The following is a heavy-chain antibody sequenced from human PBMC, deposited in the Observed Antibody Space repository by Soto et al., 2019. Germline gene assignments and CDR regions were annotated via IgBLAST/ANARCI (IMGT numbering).Heavy chain of an antibody. CDR2: IYYSGYT. D-gene: IGHD1-26*01. Sequence: SETLSLTCTVSGGSISSSSYYWGWIRQPPGKGLEWIGSIYYSGYTYYNPSLKSRVTISVDTSKNQFSLKLSSVTAADTAVYYCARPAQPSVDRPDYYYGMDVWGQGTTVTVSS. J-gene: IGHJ6*02. V-gene: IGHV4-39*01. CDR3: ARPAQPSVDRPDYYYGMDV. CDR1: GGSISSSSYY.